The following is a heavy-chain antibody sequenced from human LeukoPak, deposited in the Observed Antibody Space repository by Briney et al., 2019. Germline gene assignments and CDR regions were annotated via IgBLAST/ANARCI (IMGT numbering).Heavy chain of an antibody. J-gene: IGHJ3*02. CDR3: ARDDRGYTDAFDI. CDR1: GFTVSTNY. Sequence: PGGSLRLSCAASGFTVSTNYMSRVRQAPGKGLEWVSVIYSGGSTYYADSVKGRFTISRDNSKNTLYLQMNSLRAEDTAVYYCARDDRGYTDAFDIWGQGTMVTVSS. D-gene: IGHD5-18*01. CDR2: IYSGGST. V-gene: IGHV3-53*01.